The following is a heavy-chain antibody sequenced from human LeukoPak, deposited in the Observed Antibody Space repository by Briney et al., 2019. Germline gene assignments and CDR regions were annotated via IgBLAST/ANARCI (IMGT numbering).Heavy chain of an antibody. CDR1: GFTFSTYG. CDR2: IWYDGSNK. J-gene: IGHJ4*02. CDR3: AKDLLYCSSSSCSAHNSSPGY. Sequence: GGSLRLSCAASGFTFSTYGMHWVRQAPGKGLEWVAVIWYDGSNKYYADSVKGRFTISRDNSKNTLYLQMNSLRAEDTAVYYCAKDLLYCSSSSCSAHNSSPGYWGQGTLVTVSS. V-gene: IGHV3-33*06. D-gene: IGHD2-2*01.